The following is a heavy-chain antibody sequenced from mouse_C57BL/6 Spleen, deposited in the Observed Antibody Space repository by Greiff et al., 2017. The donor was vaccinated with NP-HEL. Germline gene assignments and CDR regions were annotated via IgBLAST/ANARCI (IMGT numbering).Heavy chain of an antibody. D-gene: IGHD1-2*01. CDR3: ARGITTADYYAMDY. CDR1: GFTFSDYG. CDR2: ISSGSSTI. V-gene: IGHV5-17*01. J-gene: IGHJ4*01. Sequence: EVQLVESGGGLVKPGGSLKLSCAASGFTFSDYGMHWVRQAPEKGLEWVAYISSGSSTIYYADTVKGRFTISRDNAKHTLFLQMTSLRSEDTAMYYCARGITTADYYAMDYWGQGTSVTVSS.